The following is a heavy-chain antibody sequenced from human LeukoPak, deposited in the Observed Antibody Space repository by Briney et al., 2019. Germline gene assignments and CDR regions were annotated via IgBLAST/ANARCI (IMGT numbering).Heavy chain of an antibody. CDR3: AKDRGYSSSCHDY. CDR1: GFTFSSYA. CDR2: ISGSGGST. J-gene: IGHJ4*02. Sequence: GGSLRLSCAASGFTFSSYAMSWVRQAPGKGLEWVSAISGSGGSTYYADSVKGRFTISRDNSKNTLYLQMDSLRAEDAAVYYCAKDRGYSSSCHDYWGQGTLVTVSS. D-gene: IGHD6-13*01. V-gene: IGHV3-23*01.